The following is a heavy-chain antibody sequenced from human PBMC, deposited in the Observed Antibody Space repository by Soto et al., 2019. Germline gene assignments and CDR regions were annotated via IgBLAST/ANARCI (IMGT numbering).Heavy chain of an antibody. CDR1: GYTFTNYY. Sequence: PSVKVSCKASGYTFTNYYMHWVRQAPGQGLEWMGFINPTGGSTSYAQKFQGRVNMTRDTSTSTVYMDLSSLRSEDTAVYYCARNDKSGLDYWGQGTLVTVSS. CDR3: ARNDKSGLDY. CDR2: INPTGGST. V-gene: IGHV1-46*01. D-gene: IGHD1-1*01. J-gene: IGHJ4*02.